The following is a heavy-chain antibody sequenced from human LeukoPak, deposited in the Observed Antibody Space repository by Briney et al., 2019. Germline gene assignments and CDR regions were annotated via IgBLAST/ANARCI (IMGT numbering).Heavy chain of an antibody. J-gene: IGHJ4*02. V-gene: IGHV3-23*01. D-gene: IGHD3-10*01. Sequence: QTGGSLRLSCAASGFTFSSYAMSWVRQAPGKGLEWVSANSGSGGSTYYADSVKGRFTISRDNSKNTLYLQMNSLRAEDTAVYYCAKDIAVRGVIIVGFDYWGQGTLVTVSS. CDR3: AKDIAVRGVIIVGFDY. CDR1: GFTFSSYA. CDR2: NSGSGGST.